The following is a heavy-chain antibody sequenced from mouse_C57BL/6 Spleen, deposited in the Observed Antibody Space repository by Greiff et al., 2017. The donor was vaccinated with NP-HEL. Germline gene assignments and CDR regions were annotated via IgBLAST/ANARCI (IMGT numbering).Heavy chain of an antibody. J-gene: IGHJ4*01. V-gene: IGHV5-12*01. CDR3: ARGWLLTYYYAMDY. CDR2: ISNGGGST. CDR1: GFTFSDYY. D-gene: IGHD2-3*01. Sequence: EVQGVESGGGLVQPGGSLKLSCAASGFTFSDYYMYWVRQTPEKRLEWVAYISNGGGSTYYPDTVKGRFTISRDNAKNTLYLQMSRLKSEDTAMYYCARGWLLTYYYAMDYWGQGTSVTVSS.